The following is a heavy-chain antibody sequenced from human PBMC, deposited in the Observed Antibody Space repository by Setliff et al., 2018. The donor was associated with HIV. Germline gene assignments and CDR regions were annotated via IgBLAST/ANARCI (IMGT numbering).Heavy chain of an antibody. CDR3: ARAMRGVVVTNMYYYYGMDV. CDR2: MYHSGIN. V-gene: IGHV4-38-2*01. Sequence: AETLSLTCAASGYSITTGYKWGWSRQPPGKGLEWVGSMYHSGINYYNASLQGRVTISVDTSKNQFSLHLTSVTAADTAVYYCARAMRGVVVTNMYYYYGMDVWGQGTTVTVSS. CDR1: GYSITTGYK. D-gene: IGHD2-21*02. J-gene: IGHJ6*02.